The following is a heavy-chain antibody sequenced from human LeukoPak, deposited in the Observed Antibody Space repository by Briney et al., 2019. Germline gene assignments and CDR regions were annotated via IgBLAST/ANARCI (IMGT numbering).Heavy chain of an antibody. D-gene: IGHD3-10*01. Sequence: SETLSLTCAVYGGSFSGYYWNWIRQPPGKGLEWIGEINHSGSTHYNPPFKSRVTISVDTSKNQFSLRLSSVTAADTALYYCARGPDSGSYFARFDPWGQGTLVTVSS. CDR1: GGSFSGYY. CDR2: INHSGST. CDR3: ARGPDSGSYFARFDP. V-gene: IGHV4-34*01. J-gene: IGHJ5*02.